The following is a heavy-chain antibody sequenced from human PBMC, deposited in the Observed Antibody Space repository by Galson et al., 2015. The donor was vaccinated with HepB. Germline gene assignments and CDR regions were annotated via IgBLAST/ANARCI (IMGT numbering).Heavy chain of an antibody. CDR2: INAGNGNT. V-gene: IGHV1-3*01. CDR3: ARGENYYGSGSYGRS. D-gene: IGHD3-10*01. Sequence: SVKVSCKASGYTFTSYAMHWVRQAPGQRLEWMGWINAGNGNTKYSQKFQGRVTITRDTSASTAYMELSSLRSEDTAVCYCARGENYYGSGSYGRSWGQGTLVTVSS. J-gene: IGHJ5*02. CDR1: GYTFTSYA.